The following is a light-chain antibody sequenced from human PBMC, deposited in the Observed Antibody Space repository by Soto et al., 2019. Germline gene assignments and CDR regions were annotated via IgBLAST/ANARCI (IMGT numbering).Light chain of an antibody. CDR2: GAS. CDR3: QQYGSSPPIP. Sequence: EIVLTQSPGPLSLSPGERATRSCRASQSVSSSYLAWYQHKPGQAPRLLIYGASSRATGIPDRFRCSGSGTDFTLTISRLEPEDFAVYYCQQYGSSPPIPCGQGTRLDIK. J-gene: IGKJ5*01. V-gene: IGKV3-20*01. CDR1: QSVSSSY.